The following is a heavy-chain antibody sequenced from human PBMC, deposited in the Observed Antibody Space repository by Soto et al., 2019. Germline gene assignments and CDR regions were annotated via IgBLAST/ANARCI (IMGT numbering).Heavy chain of an antibody. D-gene: IGHD6-6*01. V-gene: IGHV4-34*01. CDR2: INHSGST. J-gene: IGHJ2*01. CDR3: ARGRVAARGKGWYFDL. Sequence: PSETLSLTCAVYGGSFSGYYWSWIRQPPGKGLEWIGEINHSGSTNYNPSLKSRVTISVDTSKNQFSLKLSSVTAADTAAYYCARGRVAARGKGWYFDLWGRGTLVTVSS. CDR1: GGSFSGYY.